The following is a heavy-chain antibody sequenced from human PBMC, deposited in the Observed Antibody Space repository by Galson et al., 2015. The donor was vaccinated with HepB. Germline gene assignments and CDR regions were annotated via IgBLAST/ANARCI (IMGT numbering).Heavy chain of an antibody. CDR1: GYTFTGYY. D-gene: IGHD2-2*01. CDR2: INPNSGGT. J-gene: IGHJ6*03. Sequence: SVKVSCEASGYTFTGYYMHWVRQAPGQGLEWMGWINPNSGGTNYAQKFQGRVTMTRDTSISTAYMELSRLRSDDTAVYYCARDKELVVPAAMYYYYYMDVWGKGTTVTVSS. V-gene: IGHV1-2*02. CDR3: ARDKELVVPAAMYYYYYMDV.